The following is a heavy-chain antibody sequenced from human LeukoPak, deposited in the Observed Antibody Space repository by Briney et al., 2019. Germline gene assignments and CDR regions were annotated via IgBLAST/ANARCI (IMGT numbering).Heavy chain of an antibody. CDR1: GGSISTYY. Sequence: VKPSETLSLTCTVSGGSISTYYWTWVRQPPGKGLEWIGYIYHRGSANYNPSFKSRVTISVDTSKNQFSLTLSSVTAADAAVYYCARAGDYYVSGSYLRYWGQGTLVSVSS. CDR2: IYHRGSA. CDR3: ARAGDYYVSGSYLRY. D-gene: IGHD3-10*01. J-gene: IGHJ4*02. V-gene: IGHV4-59*01.